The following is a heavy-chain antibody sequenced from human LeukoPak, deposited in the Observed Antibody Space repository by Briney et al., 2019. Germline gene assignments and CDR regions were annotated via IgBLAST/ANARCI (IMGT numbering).Heavy chain of an antibody. CDR2: IYYSGST. J-gene: IGHJ6*03. Sequence: SETLSLTCTVSGGSISSSSYYWGWIRQPPGKGLEWIGSIYYSGSTYYNPSLKSRVTISVDTSKNQFSLKLSSVTAADTAVYYCARSLTQIWFGELDYYMDVWGKGTTVTISS. D-gene: IGHD3-10*01. CDR3: ARSLTQIWFGELDYYMDV. V-gene: IGHV4-39*01. CDR1: GGSISSSSYY.